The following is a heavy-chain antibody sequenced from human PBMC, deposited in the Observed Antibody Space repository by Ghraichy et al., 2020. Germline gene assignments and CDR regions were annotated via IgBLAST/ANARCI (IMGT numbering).Heavy chain of an antibody. CDR1: GFTFSSYG. V-gene: IGHV3-30*18. Sequence: GGSLRLSCAASGFTFSSYGMHWVRQAPGKGLEWVAVISYDGSNKYYADSVKGRFTISRDNSKNTLYLQMNSLRAEDTAVYYCAKDGDNYDFWSGYFDYWGQGTLVTVSS. CDR2: ISYDGSNK. CDR3: AKDGDNYDFWSGYFDY. D-gene: IGHD3-3*01. J-gene: IGHJ4*02.